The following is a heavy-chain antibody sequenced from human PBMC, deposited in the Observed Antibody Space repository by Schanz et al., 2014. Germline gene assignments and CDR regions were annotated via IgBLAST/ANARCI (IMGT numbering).Heavy chain of an antibody. J-gene: IGHJ3*02. D-gene: IGHD5-12*01. V-gene: IGHV1-69*02. CDR3: ANAKASGYTDAGEI. CDR1: GDTFTKYS. CDR2: IIHILRIT. Sequence: SSAKVSFKASGDTFTKYSISWVRPAPGQGLEWMGRIIHILRITNYAQKVQGRVTINEDESTIQVYMEWSGVRAEHTATYYCANAKASGYTDAGEIWGEG.